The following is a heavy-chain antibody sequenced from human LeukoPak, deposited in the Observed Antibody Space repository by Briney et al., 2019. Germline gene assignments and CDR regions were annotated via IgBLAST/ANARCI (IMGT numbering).Heavy chain of an antibody. V-gene: IGHV1-2*02. Sequence: ASVKVSCKASGYTFTGYYMHWVRQAPGQGLEWMGWINPNSGGTNYAQKFQGRVTMTRDTSISTAYMELSRLRSDDTAVYYCAREPYITMVRGVISYYYGMDVWGQGTTVTVSS. D-gene: IGHD3-10*01. CDR3: AREPYITMVRGVISYYYGMDV. CDR2: INPNSGGT. J-gene: IGHJ6*02. CDR1: GYTFTGYY.